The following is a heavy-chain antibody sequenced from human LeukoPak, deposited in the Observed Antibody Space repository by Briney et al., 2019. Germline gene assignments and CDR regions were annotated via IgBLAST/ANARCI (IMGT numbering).Heavy chain of an antibody. Sequence: SETLSLTCTVSGGSISSSSYYWGWIRQPPGKGLEWIGSIYYSGSTYYNPSLKSRVTISVDTSKNQFSLKLSSVTAADTAVYYCSGAMGQLQFAYWGQGTLVTVSS. CDR1: GGSISSSSYY. CDR2: IYYSGST. J-gene: IGHJ4*02. V-gene: IGHV4-39*07. D-gene: IGHD2-2*01. CDR3: SGAMGQLQFAY.